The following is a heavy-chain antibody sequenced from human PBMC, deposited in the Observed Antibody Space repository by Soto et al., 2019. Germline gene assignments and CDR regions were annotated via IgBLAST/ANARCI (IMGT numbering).Heavy chain of an antibody. CDR1: GDSISNLDYF. V-gene: IGHV4-61*05. D-gene: IGHD3-3*01. CDR2: IYKSGIT. Sequence: PSETLSLTCSVSGDSISNLDYFWAWILQPPGQALEYIGYIYKSGITNYNPSLKSRVTISVDKSKNQFSLKLSSVTAADTAVYYCASAFWSGYRNWFDPSGQGTLVTVSS. J-gene: IGHJ5*02. CDR3: ASAFWSGYRNWFDP.